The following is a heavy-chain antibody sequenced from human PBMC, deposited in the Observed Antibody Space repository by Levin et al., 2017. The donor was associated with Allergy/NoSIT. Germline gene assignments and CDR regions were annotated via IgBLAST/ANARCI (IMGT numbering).Heavy chain of an antibody. CDR3: ARGEGTANYFVY. V-gene: IGHV3-7*01. Sequence: SCAASGFIFSSYWMTWVRQAPGKGLEWVANIKEDGSDKYYLASVKGRFTISRDNAKNSLYLQMNSLRGEDTAVYYCARGEGTANYFVYWGQGTLVTVSS. J-gene: IGHJ4*02. D-gene: IGHD2-21*02. CDR2: IKEDGSDK. CDR1: GFIFSSYW.